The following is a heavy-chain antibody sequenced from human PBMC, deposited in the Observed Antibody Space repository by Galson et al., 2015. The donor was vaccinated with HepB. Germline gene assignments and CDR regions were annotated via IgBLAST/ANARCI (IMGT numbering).Heavy chain of an antibody. CDR1: GDSVSSNSAA. D-gene: IGHD5-18*01. V-gene: IGHV6-1*01. Sequence: CAISGDSVSSNSAAWNWIRRSPSRGLEWLGRTYYRSKWYNDYAESVKSRININPDTSKNQFSLQLNSVTPEDTAVYYCARDSGPQDVDTAMVKFDYWGQGSLVTVSS. J-gene: IGHJ4*02. CDR2: TYYRSKWYN. CDR3: ARDSGPQDVDTAMVKFDY.